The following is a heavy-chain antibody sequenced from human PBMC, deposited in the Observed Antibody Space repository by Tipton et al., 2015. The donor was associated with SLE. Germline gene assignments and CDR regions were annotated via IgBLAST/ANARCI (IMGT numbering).Heavy chain of an antibody. CDR3: ASLAVVPAATGDY. CDR1: GFTFSSYS. Sequence: SLRLSCAASGFTFSSYSMNWVRQAPGKGLEWVSCISSSSSTIYYADSVKGRFTISRDNAKNSLYLQMNSLRAEDTAVYYCASLAVVPAATGDYWGQGTLVTVSS. D-gene: IGHD2-2*01. J-gene: IGHJ4*02. V-gene: IGHV3-48*01. CDR2: ISSSSSTI.